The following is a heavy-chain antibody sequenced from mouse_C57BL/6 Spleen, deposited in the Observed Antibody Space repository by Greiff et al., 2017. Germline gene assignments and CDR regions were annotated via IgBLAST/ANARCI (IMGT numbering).Heavy chain of an antibody. D-gene: IGHD1-1*01. V-gene: IGHV2-9-1*01. Sequence: QVQLKESGPGLVAPSQSLSITCTVSGFSLTSYAISWVRQPPGKGLEWLGVIWTGGGTNCNSALKSRLSISKDNSKSQVFLKMNSLQTDDTARYYCARNPLYYGSSYGYFGVWGTGTTVTVSS. CDR3: ARNPLYYGSSYGYFGV. CDR1: GFSLTSYA. CDR2: IWTGGGT. J-gene: IGHJ1*03.